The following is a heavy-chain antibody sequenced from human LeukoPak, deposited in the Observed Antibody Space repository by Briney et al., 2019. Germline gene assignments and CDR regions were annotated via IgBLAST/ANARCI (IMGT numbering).Heavy chain of an antibody. D-gene: IGHD3-22*01. V-gene: IGHV3-13*01. Sequence: PGGSLRLSCAASGFTFSNYDMHWVRQATGKGLDWVSTIDTAGATYYPGSVKGRFTISRENAKNSLYLQINSLRAGDTAVYYCARGAGEYYDSTRGDFDIWGQGTMVTVSS. J-gene: IGHJ3*02. CDR3: ARGAGEYYDSTRGDFDI. CDR1: GFTFSNYD. CDR2: IDTAGAT.